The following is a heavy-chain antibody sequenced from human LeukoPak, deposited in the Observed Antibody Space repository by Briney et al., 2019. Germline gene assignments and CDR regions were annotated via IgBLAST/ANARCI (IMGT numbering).Heavy chain of an antibody. Sequence: PGGSLRLSCAASGFTFSSYSMNWVRQAPGKGLEWVSSISSSSYIYYADSVKGRFTISRDNAKNSLYLQMNSLRAEDTAVYYCARDCSTSCYYYYYYMDVWGKGTTVTVSS. CDR2: ISSSSYI. J-gene: IGHJ6*03. CDR3: ARDCSTSCYYYYYYMDV. CDR1: GFTFSSYS. V-gene: IGHV3-21*01. D-gene: IGHD2-2*01.